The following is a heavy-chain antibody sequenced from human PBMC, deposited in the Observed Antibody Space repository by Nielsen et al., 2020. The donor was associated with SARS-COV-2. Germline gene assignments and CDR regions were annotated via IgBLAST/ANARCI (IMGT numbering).Heavy chain of an antibody. D-gene: IGHD2-2*01. Sequence: GESLKISCAASGFTFSSYGMHWVRQAPGKGLEWVAVIWYDGSNKYYADSVKGRFTISRDNAKNSLYLQMNSLRAEDTAVYYCATFCSSTSCSFDYWGQGTLVTVSS. CDR3: ATFCSSTSCSFDY. J-gene: IGHJ4*02. CDR1: GFTFSSYG. CDR2: IWYDGSNK. V-gene: IGHV3-33*03.